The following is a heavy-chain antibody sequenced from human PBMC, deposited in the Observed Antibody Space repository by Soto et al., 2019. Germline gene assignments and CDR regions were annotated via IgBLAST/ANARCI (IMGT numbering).Heavy chain of an antibody. D-gene: IGHD6-13*01. J-gene: IGHJ6*02. CDR3: ARVFGSIAAAGTVDV. V-gene: IGHV4-59*01. CDR1: GGSISSYY. Sequence: PSETLSLTCTVSGGSISSYYWSWIRQPPGKGLEWIGYIYYSGSTNYNPSLKSRVTISVDTSKNQFSLKLSSVTAADTAVYYCARVFGSIAAAGTVDVWGQGTTVTVSS. CDR2: IYYSGST.